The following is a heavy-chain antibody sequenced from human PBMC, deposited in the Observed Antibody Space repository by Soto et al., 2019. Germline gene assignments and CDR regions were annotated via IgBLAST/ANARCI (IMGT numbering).Heavy chain of an antibody. CDR3: AKVVAVAGFSAFED. Sequence: GGSLRLSCAASGFTFSNYGIHWFRQAPGKGLEWVAVISHDGNKEYYADSVKGRFTVSRDNSKKTVYLQMNSLRAEDTAMYYCAKVVAVAGFSAFEDWGQGTLVNVSS. D-gene: IGHD6-19*01. V-gene: IGHV3-30*18. J-gene: IGHJ4*02. CDR1: GFTFSNYG. CDR2: ISHDGNKE.